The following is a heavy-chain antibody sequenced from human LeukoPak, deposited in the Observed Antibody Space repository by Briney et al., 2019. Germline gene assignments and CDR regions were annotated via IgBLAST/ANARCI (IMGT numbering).Heavy chain of an antibody. Sequence: ASVKVSCKASGYTFTSYGISWVRQAPGQGLEWMGWINPNSGGTNYAQKFQGRVTMTRDTSISTAYMELSRLRSDDTAVYYCARASGSYQPLDYWGQGTLVTVSS. D-gene: IGHD1-26*01. CDR1: GYTFTSYG. CDR2: INPNSGGT. CDR3: ARASGSYQPLDY. J-gene: IGHJ4*02. V-gene: IGHV1-2*02.